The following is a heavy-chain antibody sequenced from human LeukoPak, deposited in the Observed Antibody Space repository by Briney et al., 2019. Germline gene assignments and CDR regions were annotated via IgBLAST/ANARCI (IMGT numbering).Heavy chain of an antibody. V-gene: IGHV3-15*01. D-gene: IGHD3-9*01. J-gene: IGHJ4*02. CDR1: GFTFSNAW. CDR2: IKSKTDGGTT. Sequence: KPGGSLRLSCAASGFTFSNAWMSWVRQAPGKGLEWVGRIKSKTDGGTTDYAAPVKGRFTISRDDSKNTLYLQMNSLKTEDTAVYYCTTDSLLRYFDWSYWGQGTLITVSS. CDR3: TTDSLLRYFDWSY.